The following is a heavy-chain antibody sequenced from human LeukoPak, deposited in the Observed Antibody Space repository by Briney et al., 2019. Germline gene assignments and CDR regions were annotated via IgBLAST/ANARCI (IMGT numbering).Heavy chain of an antibody. CDR1: GEPFNGYY. D-gene: IGHD2-2*01. Sequence: ETLSLTCAVSGEPFNGYYWNWIRQSPGKGLEWVGRIKSKTDGGTTDYAAPVKGRFTISRDDSKNTLYLQMNSLKTEDTAVYYCTTAPSIYCSSTSCYPFDYWGQGTLVTVSS. J-gene: IGHJ4*02. CDR2: IKSKTDGGTT. CDR3: TTAPSIYCSSTSCYPFDY. V-gene: IGHV3-15*07.